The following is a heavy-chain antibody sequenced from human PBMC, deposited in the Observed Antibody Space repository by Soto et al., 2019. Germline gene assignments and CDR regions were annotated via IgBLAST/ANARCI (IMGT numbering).Heavy chain of an antibody. D-gene: IGHD2-8*01. Sequence: LRLSCAASGFTFSSYGMHWVRQAPGKGLEWVAVISYDGSNKYYADSVKGRFTISRDNSKNTLYLQMNSLRAEDTAVYYCAKDGTHYCTNGVCYVQYYYGMDVWGQGTTVTVSS. J-gene: IGHJ6*02. CDR2: ISYDGSNK. V-gene: IGHV3-30*18. CDR3: AKDGTHYCTNGVCYVQYYYGMDV. CDR1: GFTFSSYG.